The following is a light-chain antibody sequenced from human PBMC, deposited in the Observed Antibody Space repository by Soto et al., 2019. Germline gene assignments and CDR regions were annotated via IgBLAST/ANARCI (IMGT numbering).Light chain of an antibody. Sequence: QSVLTQPPSASGSPGQSVTISCIGTSSDVGGYNYVSWYQQHPGKAPKLMIYEVSKRHSGVPDRFSGSKSGNTASLPVSGLQAEDEADYYCSSYAASNNLGVFGGGTKLTVL. CDR3: SSYAASNNLGV. V-gene: IGLV2-8*01. CDR2: EVS. J-gene: IGLJ2*01. CDR1: SSDVGGYNY.